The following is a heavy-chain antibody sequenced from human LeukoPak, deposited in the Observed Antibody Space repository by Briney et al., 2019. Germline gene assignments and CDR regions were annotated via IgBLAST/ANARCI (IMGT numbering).Heavy chain of an antibody. CDR1: GGSISSGSYY. V-gene: IGHV4-61*02. CDR3: ARGXIXLWPXHXXY. D-gene: IGHD5-18*01. CDR2: IYTSGST. J-gene: IGHJ4*01. Sequence: SETLSLTCTVSGGSISSGSYYWSWIRQPAGKGLEWIGRIYTSGSTNYNPSLKSRVTISVDTSKNQFSLKLSSVTAADTAVYYCARGXIXLWPXHXXYXGXGXLVTVSS.